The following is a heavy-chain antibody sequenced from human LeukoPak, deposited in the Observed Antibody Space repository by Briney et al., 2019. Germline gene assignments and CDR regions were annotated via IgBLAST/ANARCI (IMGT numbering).Heavy chain of an antibody. V-gene: IGHV4-59*08. Sequence: SETLSLTCSVSGGSINNFYWGWIRQPPGMRLEWIGYIHSNGGTNYNPSLKSRITMLVDTSKNQFSLKLNSVTAADTAVYYCARHVSGIYGSRGDLDHWGPGTLVTVSS. CDR2: IHSNGGT. J-gene: IGHJ4*02. D-gene: IGHD3-10*01. CDR1: GGSINNFY. CDR3: ARHVSGIYGSRGDLDH.